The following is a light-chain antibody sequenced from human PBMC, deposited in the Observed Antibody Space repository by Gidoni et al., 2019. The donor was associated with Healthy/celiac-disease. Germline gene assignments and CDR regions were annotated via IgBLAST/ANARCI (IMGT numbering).Light chain of an antibody. Sequence: IMMHKTLLSLSITPGQPASISCKSSQSLLHSDGKTYLYWYLQKPGQPPQLLIYEFSYRFSGGADRSSGSGSGTEYTLKNIRVEAEDVGVYYCMKSIQVPYTFXQXTRLEIK. CDR2: EFS. CDR3: MKSIQVPYT. V-gene: IGKV2D-29*01. J-gene: IGKJ2*01. CDR1: QSLLHSDGKTY.